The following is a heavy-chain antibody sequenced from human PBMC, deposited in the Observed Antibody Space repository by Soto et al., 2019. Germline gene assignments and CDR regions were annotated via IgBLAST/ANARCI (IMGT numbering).Heavy chain of an antibody. Sequence: QVQLVQSGAEVKKPGASVKVSCKASGFPFAGNTVLWVRQAPGQCLEWMGWINVGNGNTKLSQKFQGRLTLARDTSASTAYMELSSLRSEDTAVYYCARGLPTTVTILQSWGQGTLVTVAS. V-gene: IGHV1-3*01. CDR3: ARGLPTTVTILQS. D-gene: IGHD4-17*01. CDR2: INVGNGNT. CDR1: GFPFAGNT. J-gene: IGHJ5*02.